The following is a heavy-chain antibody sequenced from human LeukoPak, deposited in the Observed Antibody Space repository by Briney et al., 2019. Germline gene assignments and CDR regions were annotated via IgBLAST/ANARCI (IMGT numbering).Heavy chain of an antibody. CDR1: GFTFSSYW. J-gene: IGHJ4*02. Sequence: GGSLRLSCAASGFTFSSYWMHWVRQVPGKGLVWVSRINSDGSSTNYADSVKGRFTISRDNAKNTLYLQMNSLRAEDTAVYYCAKDRAQTPLKYWGQGTLVTVSS. CDR3: AKDRAQTPLKY. CDR2: INSDGSST. V-gene: IGHV3-74*01. D-gene: IGHD3-10*01.